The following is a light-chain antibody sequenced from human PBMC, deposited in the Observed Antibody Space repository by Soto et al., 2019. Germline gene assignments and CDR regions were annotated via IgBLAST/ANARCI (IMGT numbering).Light chain of an antibody. J-gene: IGKJ1*01. V-gene: IGKV3-11*01. CDR1: QSVSSY. Sequence: EIGLTQSPATVSLSPGERATLSCRASQSVSSYLAWYQQKPGQAPRLLIYDASNRATGIPARFSGSGSGTDFTLTISSLEPEDFAVYYCQQRSNWPTFGQGTKVDIK. CDR2: DAS. CDR3: QQRSNWPT.